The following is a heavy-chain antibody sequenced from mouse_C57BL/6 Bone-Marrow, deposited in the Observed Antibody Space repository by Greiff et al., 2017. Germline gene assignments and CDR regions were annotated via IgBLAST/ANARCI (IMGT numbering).Heavy chain of an antibody. J-gene: IGHJ4*01. CDR3: ARYPQLGRDYYAMDY. CDR2: ISYSGST. D-gene: IGHD4-1*02. V-gene: IGHV3-8*01. Sequence: EVKLVESGPGLAKPSQTLSLTCSVTGYSITSDYWNWIRKFPGNKLEYMGYISYSGSTYYNPSLKSRISITRDTSKNQYYLQLNSVTTEDTATYXCARYPQLGRDYYAMDYWGQGTSVTVSS. CDR1: GYSITSDY.